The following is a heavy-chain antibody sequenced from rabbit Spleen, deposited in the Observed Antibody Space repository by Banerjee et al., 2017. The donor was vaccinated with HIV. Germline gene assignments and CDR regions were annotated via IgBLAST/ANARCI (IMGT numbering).Heavy chain of an antibody. D-gene: IGHD2-1*01. V-gene: IGHV1S40*01. CDR3: ARARDTYDDVGDYARLDL. CDR1: GISFSAGYY. J-gene: IGHJ3*01. Sequence: QSLEESGGDLVKPGASLTLTCTASGISFSAGYYMCWVRQAPGKGLEWIACIHGGSNGNTYYASWAKGRFTISKTSSTTVTLQMTSLTDADTATYFCARARDTYDDVGDYARLDLWGQGTLVTVS. CDR2: IHGGSNGNT.